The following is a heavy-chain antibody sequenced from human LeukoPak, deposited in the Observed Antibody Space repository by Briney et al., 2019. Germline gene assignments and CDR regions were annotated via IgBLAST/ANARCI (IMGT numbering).Heavy chain of an antibody. D-gene: IGHD5-18*01. V-gene: IGHV3-9*01. Sequence: PGESLRLSCAASGFTFDDYAMHWVRQAPGKGLEWVSGISWNSGSIGYADSVKGRFTISRDNAKNSLYLQMNSLRAEDTALYYRAKGDTPRHYYSYYGMDVWGQGTTVTVSS. CDR2: ISWNSGSI. CDR1: GFTFDDYA. J-gene: IGHJ6*02. CDR3: AKGDTPRHYYSYYGMDV.